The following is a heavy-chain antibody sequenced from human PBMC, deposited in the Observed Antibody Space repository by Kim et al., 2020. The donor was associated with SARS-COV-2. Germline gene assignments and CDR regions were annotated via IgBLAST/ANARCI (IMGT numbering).Heavy chain of an antibody. CDR1: GGTFSSYA. CDR3: ARAVVVVAATPLYYGMDV. D-gene: IGHD2-15*01. CDR2: IIPIFGTA. J-gene: IGHJ6*02. Sequence: SVKVSCKASGGTFSSYAISWVRQAPGQGLEWMGGIIPIFGTANYAQKFQGRVTITADESTSTAYMELSSLRSEDTAVYYCARAVVVVAATPLYYGMDVWGQGTTVTVSS. V-gene: IGHV1-69*13.